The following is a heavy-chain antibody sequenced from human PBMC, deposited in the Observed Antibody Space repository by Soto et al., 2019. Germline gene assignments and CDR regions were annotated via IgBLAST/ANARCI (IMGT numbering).Heavy chain of an antibody. CDR1: GFTFSSYS. V-gene: IGHV3-48*02. D-gene: IGHD3-16*02. J-gene: IGHJ6*02. CDR2: ISSSSSTI. Sequence: GGSLRLSCAASGFTFSSYSMNWVRQAPGKGLEWVSYISSSSSTIYYADSVKGRFTISRDNAKNSLYLQMNSLRDEDTAVYYCAREIMITFGGVIAPGYGMDVWGQGTTVTVSS. CDR3: AREIMITFGGVIAPGYGMDV.